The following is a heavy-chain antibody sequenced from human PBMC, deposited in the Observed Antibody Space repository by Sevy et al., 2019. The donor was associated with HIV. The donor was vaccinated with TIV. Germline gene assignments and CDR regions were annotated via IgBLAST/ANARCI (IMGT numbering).Heavy chain of an antibody. D-gene: IGHD3-22*01. CDR1: GFSVSDTY. V-gene: IGHV3-53*01. Sequence: GGSLRLSCAASGFSVSDTYMSWVRQAPGKGLEWVSVIYSGDKTYHADSVKGRFTISRDSSKNTIYLQLNSVRTEDTAVYYCARLNVYYYDDDGYYTTGNAFDIWGQGTMVTVSS. CDR2: IYSGDKT. CDR3: ARLNVYYYDDDGYYTTGNAFDI. J-gene: IGHJ3*02.